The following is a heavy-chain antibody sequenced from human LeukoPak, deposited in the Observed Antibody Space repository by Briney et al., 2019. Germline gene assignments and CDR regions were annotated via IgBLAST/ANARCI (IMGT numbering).Heavy chain of an antibody. CDR1: GFTFSSYA. CDR3: AKDNFGNDFWSGYYLNYGMDV. V-gene: IGHV3-23*01. CDR2: ISGSGGST. J-gene: IGHJ6*02. Sequence: GESLRLSCAASGFTFSSYAMSWVRQAPGKGLEWVSAISGSGGSTYYADSVKGRFTISRDNSKNTLYLQMNSLRAEDTAVYYCAKDNFGNDFWSGYYLNYGMDVWGQGTTVTVSS. D-gene: IGHD3-3*01.